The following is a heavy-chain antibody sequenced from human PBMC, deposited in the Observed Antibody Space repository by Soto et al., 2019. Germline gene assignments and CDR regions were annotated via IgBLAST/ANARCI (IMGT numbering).Heavy chain of an antibody. V-gene: IGHV4-39*01. Sequence: SETLSLTCTASGGSISTENYYWSWVRQHPGKALEWIGYIYHSGSTYYNPSLKSRVTISVDTSKNQFSLKLSSVTAADTAVYYCARHGCSSTSCWSYYYYYYMDVWGKGTTVTVSS. J-gene: IGHJ6*03. D-gene: IGHD2-2*01. CDR2: IYHSGST. CDR3: ARHGCSSTSCWSYYYYYYMDV. CDR1: GGSISTENYY.